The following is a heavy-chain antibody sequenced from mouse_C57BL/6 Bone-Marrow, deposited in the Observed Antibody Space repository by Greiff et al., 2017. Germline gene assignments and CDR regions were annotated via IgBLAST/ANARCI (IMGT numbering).Heavy chain of an antibody. CDR1: GYTFTSYW. V-gene: IGHV1-69*01. CDR2: IDPSDSYT. J-gene: IGHJ4*01. CDR3: ARWGITTVVAPYYYAMAY. D-gene: IGHD1-1*01. Sequence: QVQLQQSGAELVMPGASVTLSCKASGYTFTSYWMHWVKQRPGQGLEWIGEIDPSDSYTNYNPQFKGKSTLTVDKSSSTAYMQLSSLTSEDSAVYYCARWGITTVVAPYYYAMAYWGQGTSVTVSS.